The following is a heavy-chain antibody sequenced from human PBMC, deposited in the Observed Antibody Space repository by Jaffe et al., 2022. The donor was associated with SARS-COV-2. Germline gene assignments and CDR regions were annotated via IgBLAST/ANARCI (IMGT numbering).Heavy chain of an antibody. CDR3: AREKYYDFWSGYSTPNYYYGMDV. D-gene: IGHD3-3*01. J-gene: IGHJ6*02. V-gene: IGHV3-48*02. Sequence: EVQLVESGGGLVQPGGSLRLSCAASGFTFSSYSMNWVRQAPGKGLEWVSYISSSSSTIYYADSVKGRFTISRDNAKNSLYLQMNSLRDEDTAVYYCAREKYYDFWSGYSTPNYYYGMDVWGQGTTVTVSS. CDR1: GFTFSSYS. CDR2: ISSSSSTI.